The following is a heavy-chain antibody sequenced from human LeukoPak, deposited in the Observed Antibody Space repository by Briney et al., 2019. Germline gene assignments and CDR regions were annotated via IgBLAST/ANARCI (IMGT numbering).Heavy chain of an antibody. CDR3: ARYCTSTSCAFEY. V-gene: IGHV3-23*01. CDR2: ISGSGGSP. J-gene: IGHJ4*02. D-gene: IGHD2-2*01. Sequence: GGSLRLSCAASGFTFGNYAMTWVRQAPGEGLEWVSSISGSGGSPIYADSVKGRFTISRDNSKSTLYLQMNSLRAEGTAIYYCARYCTSTSCAFEYWGQGTLVTVSS. CDR1: GFTFGNYA.